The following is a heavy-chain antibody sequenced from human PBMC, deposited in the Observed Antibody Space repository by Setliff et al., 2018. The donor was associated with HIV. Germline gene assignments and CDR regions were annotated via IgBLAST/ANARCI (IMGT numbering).Heavy chain of an antibody. D-gene: IGHD3-16*01. J-gene: IGHJ4*02. V-gene: IGHV3-30-3*01. CDR1: GFTFSSYA. CDR2: ISYDGSNK. Sequence: GGSLRLSCAASGFTFSSYAMHWVRQAPGKGLEWVAVISYDGSNKYYADSVKGRFTISRDNAKNSLYLQMNSLRVEEDTALYYCVRGPQFTPHWGQGTLVTVSS. CDR3: VRGPQFTPH.